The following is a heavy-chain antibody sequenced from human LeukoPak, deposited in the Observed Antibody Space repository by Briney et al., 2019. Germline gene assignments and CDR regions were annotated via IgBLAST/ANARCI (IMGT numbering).Heavy chain of an antibody. CDR1: GASIRSYY. J-gene: IGHJ4*02. CDR2: IYYSGST. Sequence: PSETLSLTCTVSGASIRSYYCSWVRHPPGKGLEWIGYIYYSGSTNYNPSLKSRVTISVDTSKNQFSLKLSSVTAADTAVYYCARAYSGYGQIDYWGQGTLVSVSS. CDR3: ARAYSGYGQIDY. V-gene: IGHV4-59*01. D-gene: IGHD5-12*01.